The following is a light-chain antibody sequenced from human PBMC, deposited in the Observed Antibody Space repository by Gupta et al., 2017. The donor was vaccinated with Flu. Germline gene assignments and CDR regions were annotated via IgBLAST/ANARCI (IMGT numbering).Light chain of an antibody. Sequence: GTLSLSPGERATLSCRASQSISSSYLAWYQQKPGQAPRLLIYVTSSRATGIPDRFSGSGSGTDFTLTISRLEPEDFAVYYCQQDGSSQWTFGQGTTVEIK. J-gene: IGKJ1*01. CDR2: VTS. V-gene: IGKV3-20*01. CDR3: QQDGSSQWT. CDR1: QSISSSY.